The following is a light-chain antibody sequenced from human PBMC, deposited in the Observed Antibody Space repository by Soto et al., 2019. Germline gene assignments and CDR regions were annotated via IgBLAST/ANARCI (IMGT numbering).Light chain of an antibody. CDR2: DVA. Sequence: ALAQPASVSDSPGQSITISCTGTSSDIGGNDYVSWYRQYPGEAPKLIIYDVANRPSGVSNRFSGSKSGNTASLIISGLQAEDEADYYCVSFTTSRSYVFGTGTKVTVL. CDR3: VSFTTSRSYV. J-gene: IGLJ1*01. V-gene: IGLV2-14*03. CDR1: SSDIGGNDY.